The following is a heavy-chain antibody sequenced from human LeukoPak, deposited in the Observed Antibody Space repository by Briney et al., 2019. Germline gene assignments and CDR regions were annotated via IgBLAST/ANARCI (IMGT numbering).Heavy chain of an antibody. CDR1: GYTLTELS. CDR3: ATAPYVWGSYRHISAGYYYYYGMDV. Sequence: ASVKVSCKVSGYTLTELSMHWVRQAPGKGLEWMGGFDPEDGETIYAQKFQGRVTMTEDTSTDTAYMELSSLRSEDTAVYYCATAPYVWGSYRHISAGYYYYYGMDVWGQGTTVTVSS. CDR2: FDPEDGET. J-gene: IGHJ6*02. D-gene: IGHD3-16*02. V-gene: IGHV1-24*01.